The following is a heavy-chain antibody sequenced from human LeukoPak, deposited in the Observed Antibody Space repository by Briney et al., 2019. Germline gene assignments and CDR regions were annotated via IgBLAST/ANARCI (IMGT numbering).Heavy chain of an antibody. V-gene: IGHV1-8*03. CDR1: GYTFTSYD. D-gene: IGHD3-3*01. CDR2: MNPNSGNT. CDR3: ARAKYYDFWSGYYIPAGFDP. Sequence: GASVKVSCKASGYTFTSYDINWVRQATGQGLEWMGWMNPNSGNTGYAQKFQGRVTITRNTSISTAYMELSSLRSEDTAVYYCARAKYYDFWSGYYIPAGFDPWGQGTLVTVSS. J-gene: IGHJ5*02.